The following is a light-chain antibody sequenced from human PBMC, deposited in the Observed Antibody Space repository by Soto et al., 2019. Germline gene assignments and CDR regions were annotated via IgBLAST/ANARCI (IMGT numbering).Light chain of an antibody. CDR2: EVT. V-gene: IGLV2-23*02. CDR1: TSVVGNYNL. J-gene: IGLJ1*01. Sequence: QSALTQPASVSGSPGQSITISCTGTTSVVGNYNLVSWYQQHPTKAPKLLIYEVTKRPSGVSNRFSGSKSGSTASLTISGLQAEDEADYSCCSYAGTSTYVFRSGTKVTVL. CDR3: CSYAGTSTYV.